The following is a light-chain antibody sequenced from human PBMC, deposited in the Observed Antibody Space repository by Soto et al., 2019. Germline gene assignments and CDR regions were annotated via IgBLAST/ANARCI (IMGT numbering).Light chain of an antibody. J-gene: IGKJ1*01. Sequence: EIVLTQSPGTLSLSPGERATLSCRASQSVSNNYLAWYQQKPGQAPRLLIYGAYTRATGIQARFSGSGSGTEFTLTIRSLQSEDFAVYYCKQYNNWPWTFGQGTKVDI. CDR1: QSVSNN. CDR3: KQYNNWPWT. CDR2: GAY. V-gene: IGKV3-15*01.